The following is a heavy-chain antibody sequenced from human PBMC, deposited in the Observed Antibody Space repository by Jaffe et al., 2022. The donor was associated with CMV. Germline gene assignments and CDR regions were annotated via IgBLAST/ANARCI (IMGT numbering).Heavy chain of an antibody. Sequence: QLQLQESGPGLVKPSETLSLTCTVSGGSISSSSYYWGWIRQPPGKGLEWIGSIYYSGSTYYNPSLKSRVTISVDTSKNQFSLKLSSVTAADTAVYYCARWNWNYEGLNWFDPWGQGTLVTVSS. CDR1: GGSISSSSYY. CDR2: IYYSGST. V-gene: IGHV4-39*01. D-gene: IGHD1-7*01. CDR3: ARWNWNYEGLNWFDP. J-gene: IGHJ5*02.